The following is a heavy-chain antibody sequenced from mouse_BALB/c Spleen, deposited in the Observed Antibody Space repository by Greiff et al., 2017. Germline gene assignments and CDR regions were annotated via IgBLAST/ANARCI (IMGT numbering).Heavy chain of an antibody. Sequence: QVQLQESGPGLVAPSQSLSITCTVSGFSLTSYGVHWVRQPPGKGLEWLGVIWAGGSTNYNSALMSRLSISKDNSKSQVFLKMNSLQTDDTAMYYCARDGRRGGSWFAYWGQGTLVTVSA. CDR3: ARDGRRGGSWFAY. V-gene: IGHV2-9*02. D-gene: IGHD2-12*01. CDR2: IWAGGST. CDR1: GFSLTSYG. J-gene: IGHJ3*01.